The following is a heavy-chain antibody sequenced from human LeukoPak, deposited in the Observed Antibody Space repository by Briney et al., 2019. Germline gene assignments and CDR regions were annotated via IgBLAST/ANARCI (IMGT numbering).Heavy chain of an antibody. CDR2: INPNSGGT. D-gene: IGHD3-3*01. CDR1: GYTFTGYY. V-gene: IGHV1-2*02. Sequence: ASVKVSCKASGYTFTGYYMHWVRQAPGQGLEWMGWINPNSGGTNYAQKFQGRVTMTRDTSISTAYMELSRLRSDDPAVYYCARDLESYDFWSGRYYYYYMDVWGKGTTVTVSS. CDR3: ARDLESYDFWSGRYYYYYMDV. J-gene: IGHJ6*03.